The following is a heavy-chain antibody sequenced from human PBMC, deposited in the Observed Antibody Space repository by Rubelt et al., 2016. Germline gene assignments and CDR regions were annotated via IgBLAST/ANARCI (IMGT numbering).Heavy chain of an antibody. V-gene: IGHV1-69*01. CDR3: ARKSYGDTGYYFDY. J-gene: IGHJ4*02. CDR2: FIPIFGTA. D-gene: IGHD4-17*01. CDR1: TFSSYA. Sequence: TFSSYAISCVRQAPGQGLEWMGVFIPIFGTANYAQKFQGRVTITADESTSTAYMELSSLRSEDTAVYYCARKSYGDTGYYFDYWGQGTLVTVSS.